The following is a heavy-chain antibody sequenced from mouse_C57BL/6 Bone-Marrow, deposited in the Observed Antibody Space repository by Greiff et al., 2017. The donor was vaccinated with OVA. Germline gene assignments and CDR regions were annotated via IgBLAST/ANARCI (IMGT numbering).Heavy chain of an antibody. J-gene: IGHJ2*01. CDR2: IYPGSGST. V-gene: IGHV1-55*01. CDR1: GYTFTSYW. D-gene: IGHD1-1*01. CDR3: ARWITVPDY. Sequence: QVQLQQPGAELVQPGASVKMSCKASGYTFTSYWLTWVKQSPGPGLACIGDIYPGSGSTNYNEKFKSKATLTVDTSSSTAYMQLSSLTSEDSAVYYCARWITVPDYWGQGTTLTVSS.